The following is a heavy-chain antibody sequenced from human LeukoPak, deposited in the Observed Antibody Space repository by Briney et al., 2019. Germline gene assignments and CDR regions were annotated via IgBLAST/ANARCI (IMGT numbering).Heavy chain of an antibody. Sequence: PGGSLRLSRAASGFIFNNYAMSWVRQAPGKGLEWVSSISGTGVTAYYADSVKGRFAISRDNSKSTLYLQMSSLRAEDTALYYCAKDQRFGDLDDYRGQGTLVTVSS. CDR1: GFIFNNYA. V-gene: IGHV3-23*01. D-gene: IGHD3-10*01. CDR2: ISGTGVTA. CDR3: AKDQRFGDLDDY. J-gene: IGHJ4*02.